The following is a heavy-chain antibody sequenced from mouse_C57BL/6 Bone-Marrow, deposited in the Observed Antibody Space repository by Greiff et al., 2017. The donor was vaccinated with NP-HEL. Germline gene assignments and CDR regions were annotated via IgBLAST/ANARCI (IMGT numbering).Heavy chain of an antibody. CDR3: ARAVLGLAY. CDR1: GFTFSSYA. Sequence: DVKLVESGGGLVKPGGSLKLSCAASGFTFSSYAMSWVRQTPEKRLEWVATISDGGSYTYYPDNVKGRFTISRDNAKNNLYLQMSHLKSEDTAMYYCARAVLGLAYWGQGTLVTVSA. D-gene: IGHD4-1*01. CDR2: ISDGGSYT. J-gene: IGHJ3*01. V-gene: IGHV5-4*03.